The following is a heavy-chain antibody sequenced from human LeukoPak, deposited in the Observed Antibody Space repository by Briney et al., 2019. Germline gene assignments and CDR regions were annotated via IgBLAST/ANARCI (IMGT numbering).Heavy chain of an antibody. J-gene: IGHJ4*02. D-gene: IGHD3-10*01. CDR1: VGSIYNYY. Sequence: SETLSLTCTVSVGSIYNYYWSWIRQPPGKGLEWLGYIYYTGTTDYNPSLKSRVTMSVDTSNNQFSLKLSSVTAADTAVYYCARHILASPPPGAFDYWGRGTLVTVSS. CDR2: IYYTGTT. V-gene: IGHV4-59*08. CDR3: ARHILASPPPGAFDY.